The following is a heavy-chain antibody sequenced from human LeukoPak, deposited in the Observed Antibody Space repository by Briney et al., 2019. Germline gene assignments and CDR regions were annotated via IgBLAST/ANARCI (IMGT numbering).Heavy chain of an antibody. V-gene: IGHV3-48*04. CDR3: AREEGDALDI. CDR1: GFTFSSYS. CDR2: ISSSSITI. J-gene: IGHJ3*02. Sequence: GGSLRLSCAASGFTFSSYSMHWVRQAPGKGLEWVSYISSSSITIYYTDSVKGRFTISRDNAKNSLYLQMNSLRAEDTAVYYCAREEGDALDIWGQGTMVTVSS.